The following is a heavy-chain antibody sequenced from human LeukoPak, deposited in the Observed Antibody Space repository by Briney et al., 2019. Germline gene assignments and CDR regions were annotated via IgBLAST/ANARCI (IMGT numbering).Heavy chain of an antibody. D-gene: IGHD6-19*01. CDR2: IKQDGSEK. J-gene: IGHJ4*02. CDR1: GFTFSSYW. V-gene: IGHV3-7*01. CDR3: AREGRLRSGCFDY. Sequence: GGSLRLSCAASGFTFSSYWMSWVCQAPGKGLEWVANIKQDGSEKYYVDSVKGRFTISRDNAKNSLYLQMNSLRAEDTAVYYCAREGRLRSGCFDYWGQGTLVTVSS.